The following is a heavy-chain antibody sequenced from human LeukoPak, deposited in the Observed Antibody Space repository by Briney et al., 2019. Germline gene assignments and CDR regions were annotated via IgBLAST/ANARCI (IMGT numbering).Heavy chain of an antibody. CDR1: GGSFSGYY. CDR2: INHSGST. Sequence: PSETLSLTCAVYGGSFSGYYRSWIRQPPGKGLEWIWEINHSGSTSYNPSLKGRVTISVDTSKDQFSLRLTSVTAADTAVYYCAREDCYGVRRPNYFDYWGQGTLVTVSS. D-gene: IGHD2-21*02. J-gene: IGHJ4*02. V-gene: IGHV4-34*01. CDR3: AREDCYGVRRPNYFDY.